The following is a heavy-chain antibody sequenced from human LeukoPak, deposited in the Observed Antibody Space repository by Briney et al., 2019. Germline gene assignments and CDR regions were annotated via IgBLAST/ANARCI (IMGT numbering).Heavy chain of an antibody. CDR3: ARSYYDSSGYGDAFDI. CDR2: IYPGDSDT. Sequence: GESLKISCKGSGYSFTGYWIGWVRQMPGKGLEWMGIIYPGDSDTRYSPSFQGQVTISADKSISTAYLQWSSLKASDTAMYYCARSYYDSSGYGDAFDIWGQGTMVTVSS. V-gene: IGHV5-51*01. J-gene: IGHJ3*02. D-gene: IGHD3-22*01. CDR1: GYSFTGYW.